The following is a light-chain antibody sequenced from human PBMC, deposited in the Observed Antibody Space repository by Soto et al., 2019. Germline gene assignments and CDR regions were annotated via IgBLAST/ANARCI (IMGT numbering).Light chain of an antibody. Sequence: EIVLTQSPATLSLSPGERATLSCRASQSVSSTYLGWYQQKPGQAPRLLIYGASSRATGIPDRFSGSGSGTDFTLTISRLEPEDFAVYYCQQYGSSRWTFGQGTKVDIK. CDR3: QQYGSSRWT. J-gene: IGKJ1*01. CDR1: QSVSSTY. V-gene: IGKV3-20*01. CDR2: GAS.